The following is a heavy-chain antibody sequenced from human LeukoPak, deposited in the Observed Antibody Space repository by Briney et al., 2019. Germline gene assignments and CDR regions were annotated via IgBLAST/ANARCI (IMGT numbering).Heavy chain of an antibody. CDR1: GGTFSSYT. D-gene: IGHD2-2*02. CDR2: IIPIFGTA. V-gene: IGHV1-69*01. Sequence: SVKVSCKASGGTFSSYTISWVRQAPGQGLEWMGGIIPIFGTANYAQKFQGRVTITADESTSTAYMELSSLRSEDTAVYYCARAGVGVYCSSTSCYTGVDYWGQGTLVTVSS. CDR3: ARAGVGVYCSSTSCYTGVDY. J-gene: IGHJ4*02.